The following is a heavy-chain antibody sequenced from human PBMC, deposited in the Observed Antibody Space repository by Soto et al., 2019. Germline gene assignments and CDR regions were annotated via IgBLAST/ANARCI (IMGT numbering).Heavy chain of an antibody. D-gene: IGHD3-10*01. CDR1: GGTFSSYA. V-gene: IGHV1-69*01. Sequence: QVQLVQSGAEVKKPGSSVKVSCKASGGTFSSYAISWVRQAPGQGLEWMGGIIPIFGTANYAQKFQGRVTITADESTSTAYMELSSLRSEDTAVYYCWCYYGSGRYYRVVDDAFDIWGQGTMVTVSS. J-gene: IGHJ3*02. CDR3: WCYYGSGRYYRVVDDAFDI. CDR2: IIPIFGTA.